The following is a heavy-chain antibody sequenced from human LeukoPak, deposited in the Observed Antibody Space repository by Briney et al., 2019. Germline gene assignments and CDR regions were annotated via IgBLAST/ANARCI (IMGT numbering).Heavy chain of an antibody. CDR1: GYTLTELS. J-gene: IGHJ4*02. D-gene: IGHD6-13*01. CDR3: ATVTGYSSSWYLDY. Sequence: ASVKVSCKVSGYTLTELSMHWVRQAPGKGLEWMGGFDPEDGETIYAQKFQGRVTMTEDTSTDTAYMELSSLRSEDTAVYYCATVTGYSSSWYLDYWGQGTLVTVSS. V-gene: IGHV1-24*01. CDR2: FDPEDGET.